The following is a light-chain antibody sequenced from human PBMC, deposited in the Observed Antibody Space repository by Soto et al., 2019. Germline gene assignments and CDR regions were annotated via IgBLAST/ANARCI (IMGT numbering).Light chain of an antibody. Sequence: QSVLTQPASVSGSPGQSITISCTGTSSDVGGYNYVSWYQQHPGKAPKLMIYEVSNRPSGVSNRSSGSKSGNTASLTISGLQAEDDADYYCSSYTSSSTRVFGTGTKVTVL. J-gene: IGLJ1*01. CDR1: SSDVGGYNY. V-gene: IGLV2-14*01. CDR2: EVS. CDR3: SSYTSSSTRV.